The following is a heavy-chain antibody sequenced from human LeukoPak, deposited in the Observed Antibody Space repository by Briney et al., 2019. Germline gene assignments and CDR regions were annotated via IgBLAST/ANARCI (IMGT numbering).Heavy chain of an antibody. Sequence: SGGSLRLSCAASGFTFSSYAMSWVRQAPGKGLDWVSGISGSGDNTLYADSVKGRFTISRDNSKNTLYLEMNSLRAEDTAVYYCAKTPEVHYYDSSGTFDYWGQGTLVTASS. J-gene: IGHJ4*02. D-gene: IGHD3-22*01. CDR1: GFTFSSYA. CDR3: AKTPEVHYYDSSGTFDY. V-gene: IGHV3-23*01. CDR2: ISGSGDNT.